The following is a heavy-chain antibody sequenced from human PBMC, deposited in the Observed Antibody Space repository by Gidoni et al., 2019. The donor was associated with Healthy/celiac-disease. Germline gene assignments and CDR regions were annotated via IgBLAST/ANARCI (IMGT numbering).Heavy chain of an antibody. V-gene: IGHV3-33*01. D-gene: IGHD2-2*01. CDR3: ARSYCSSTSCYVSGLGY. J-gene: IGHJ4*02. CDR1: GFTFRSYG. Sequence: QVQLVDSGGGVVQPGMSIGLSCAASGFTFRSYGMHWVRQAPGQGLEWVAVIWYDGSNKSYADSVKGRFTISRDNSKNTLYLQMNSLRAEDTAVYYCARSYCSSTSCYVSGLGYWGQGTLVTVSS. CDR2: IWYDGSNK.